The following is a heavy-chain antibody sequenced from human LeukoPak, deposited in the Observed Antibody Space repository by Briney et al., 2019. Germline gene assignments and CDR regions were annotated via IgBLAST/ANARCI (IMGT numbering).Heavy chain of an antibody. CDR1: GGSISSGDYY. J-gene: IGHJ6*04. V-gene: IGHV4-30-4*02. CDR3: ARDSGHCSGGSCPAWGMDV. Sequence: PSETLSLTCTVSGGSISSGDYYWSWIRQPPGKGLEWIGYIYYSGSTYYNPSLKSRVTISVDTSKNQFSLKLSSVTAADTAVYYCARDSGHCSGGSCPAWGMDVWGKGTTVTVSS. CDR2: IYYSGST. D-gene: IGHD2-15*01.